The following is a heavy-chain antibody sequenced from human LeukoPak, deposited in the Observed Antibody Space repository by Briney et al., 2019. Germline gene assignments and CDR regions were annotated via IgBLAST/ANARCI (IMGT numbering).Heavy chain of an antibody. J-gene: IGHJ4*02. CDR2: IYYSGST. CDR3: ARARNIAYGSGSYYPSLDY. D-gene: IGHD3-10*01. Sequence: PSGTLSLTCTVSGGSISSYYWSWIRQPPGKGLEWIGYIYYSGSTNYNPSLKSRVTISVDTSKNQFSLKLSSVTAADTAVYYCARARNIAYGSGSYYPSLDYWGQGTLVTVSS. CDR1: GGSISSYY. V-gene: IGHV4-59*01.